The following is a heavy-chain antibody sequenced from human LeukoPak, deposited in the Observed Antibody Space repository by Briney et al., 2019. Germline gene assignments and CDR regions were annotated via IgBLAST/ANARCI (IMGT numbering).Heavy chain of an antibody. D-gene: IGHD3-10*01. CDR3: AREGSYYGSGSIY. CDR2: ISGSGGST. CDR1: GFTFSSYA. J-gene: IGHJ4*02. V-gene: IGHV3-23*01. Sequence: PGGSLRLSCAASGFTFSSYAMSWVRQAPGKGLEWVSAISGSGGSTYYADSVKGRFTISRDNSKNTLYLQVNSLRAEDTAVYYCAREGSYYGSGSIYWGQGTLVTVSS.